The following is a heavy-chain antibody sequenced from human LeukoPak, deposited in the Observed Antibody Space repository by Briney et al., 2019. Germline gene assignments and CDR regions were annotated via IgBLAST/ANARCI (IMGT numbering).Heavy chain of an antibody. J-gene: IGHJ5*02. CDR3: ARAKGSGIYGQWFWFDP. CDR1: GRTFSSYA. CDR2: NLPILGIA. V-gene: IGHV1-69*04. D-gene: IGHD3-10*01. Sequence: GPSVNLSCKASGRTFSSYAISWVRQAPGQGREWIGRNLPILGIATYTQKFQGRVTITADKSTSTAYMELSSLRSEDTAEYYCARAKGSGIYGQWFWFDPWGQGTLVTVSS.